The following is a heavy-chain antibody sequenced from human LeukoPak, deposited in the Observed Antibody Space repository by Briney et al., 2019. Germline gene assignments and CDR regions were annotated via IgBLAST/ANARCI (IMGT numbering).Heavy chain of an antibody. V-gene: IGHV3-7*03. J-gene: IGHJ6*02. CDR3: ARGGGLDV. CDR2: INQDGSEK. CDR1: GFVFTNYW. D-gene: IGHD3-16*01. Sequence: GGSLRLSCAASGFVFTNYWMSWIRQAPGKGLEWVANINQDGSEKHYVDSVKGRFTVSRDNARNSLFLQMNSLRAEDTAVYFCARGGGLDVWGQGATVTVSS.